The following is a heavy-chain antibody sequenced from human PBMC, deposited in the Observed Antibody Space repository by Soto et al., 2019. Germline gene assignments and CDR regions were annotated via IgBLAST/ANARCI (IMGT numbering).Heavy chain of an antibody. CDR1: GYTFTSYG. CDR3: ARDPLDSSSGLFDY. D-gene: IGHD6-19*01. V-gene: IGHV1-18*01. J-gene: IGHJ4*02. CDR2: ISAYNGNT. Sequence: ASVKVSCKASGYTFTSYGISWVRQAPGQGLEWMGGISAYNGNTNYAQKLQGRVTMTTDTSTSTAYMELRSLRSDDTAVYYCARDPLDSSSGLFDYWGQGTLVTVSS.